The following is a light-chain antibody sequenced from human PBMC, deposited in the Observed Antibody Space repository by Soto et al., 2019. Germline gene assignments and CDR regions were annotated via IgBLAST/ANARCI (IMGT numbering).Light chain of an antibody. V-gene: IGKV3-15*01. CDR2: GAS. CDR3: QQYCSSPPIP. CDR1: ESVSSI. J-gene: IGKJ5*01. Sequence: TLSPVALSVSPRERATLSCRASESVSSILAWYQQKPGQAPRLLFYGASTRATDIPARFSGTGSGTEFTLTISSLQSEDFAVCYCQQYCSSPPIPFGQVTRLEIK.